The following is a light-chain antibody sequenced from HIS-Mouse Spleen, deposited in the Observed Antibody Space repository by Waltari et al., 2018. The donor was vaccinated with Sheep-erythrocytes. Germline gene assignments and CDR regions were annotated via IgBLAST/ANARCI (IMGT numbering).Light chain of an antibody. CDR2: EGS. Sequence: QSALTQPASVSGSPGQSITISCTGTSSDVGSYNLVSWYQQHPGKAPKLMIYEGSKRPSGVSNHFSGSKSGNTASLTISGLQAEDEADYYCCSYAGSSTSWVFGGGTKLTVL. CDR1: SSDVGSYNL. CDR3: CSYAGSSTSWV. J-gene: IGLJ3*02. V-gene: IGLV2-23*01.